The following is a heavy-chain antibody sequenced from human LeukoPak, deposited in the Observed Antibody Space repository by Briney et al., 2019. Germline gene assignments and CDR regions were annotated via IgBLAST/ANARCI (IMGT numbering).Heavy chain of an antibody. CDR3: ARDVAYGDYGLDY. CDR2: ISYDGNNK. V-gene: IGHV3-30*04. CDR1: GFTFSTYT. D-gene: IGHD4-17*01. J-gene: IGHJ4*02. Sequence: GGSLRLSCAASGFTFSTYTMHWVRQTPGKGLEWVALISYDGNNKYYVDSVKGRFTISRDNSENTLYLQMNSLRVEDTAVYYCARDVAYGDYGLDYWGQGTPATVSS.